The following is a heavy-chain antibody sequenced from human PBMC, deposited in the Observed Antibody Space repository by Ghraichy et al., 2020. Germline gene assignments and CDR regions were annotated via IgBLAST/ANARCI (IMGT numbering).Heavy chain of an antibody. CDR2: INHSGST. Sequence: SETLSLTCAVYGGSFSGYYWSWIRQPPGKGLEWIGEINHSGSTNYNPSLKSRVTISVDTSKNQFSLKLSSVTAADTAVYYCARGWPYYYGQNWFDPWGQGTLVTVSS. CDR3: ARGWPYYYGQNWFDP. V-gene: IGHV4-34*01. D-gene: IGHD3-10*01. J-gene: IGHJ5*02. CDR1: GGSFSGYY.